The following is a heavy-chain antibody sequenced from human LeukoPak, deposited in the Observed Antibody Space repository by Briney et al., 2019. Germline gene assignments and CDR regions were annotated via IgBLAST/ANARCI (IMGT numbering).Heavy chain of an antibody. V-gene: IGHV4-59*01. Sequence: SETLSLTCTVSGGSISSYYWSWIRQPPGKGLEWIGYIYYSGSTNYNPSLKSRVTISVDTSKNQSSLKLSSVTAADTAVYYCARVRDGYNYYYYYGMDVWGQGTTVTVSS. CDR2: IYYSGST. CDR3: ARVRDGYNYYYYYGMDV. CDR1: GGSISSYY. D-gene: IGHD5-12*01. J-gene: IGHJ6*02.